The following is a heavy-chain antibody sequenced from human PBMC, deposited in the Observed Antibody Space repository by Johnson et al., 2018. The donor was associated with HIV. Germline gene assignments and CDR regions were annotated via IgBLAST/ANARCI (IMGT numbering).Heavy chain of an antibody. Sequence: VQLVESGGGLVKPGGSLRLSCVVSGLSFSNFGIHWVRQAPGKGPEWVAVISFDGKLKKYADAVKGRFTISRDNAKNSLYLQMNSLRAEDTALYYCAKGKIAAAGDSFDIWGQGTMVTVSS. J-gene: IGHJ3*02. CDR1: GLSFSNFG. CDR3: AKGKIAAAGDSFDI. CDR2: ISFDGKLK. D-gene: IGHD6-13*01. V-gene: IGHV3-30*18.